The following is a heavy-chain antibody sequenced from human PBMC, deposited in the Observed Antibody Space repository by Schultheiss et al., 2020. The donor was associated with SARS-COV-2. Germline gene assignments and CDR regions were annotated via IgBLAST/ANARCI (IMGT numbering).Heavy chain of an antibody. D-gene: IGHD4/OR15-4a*01. CDR2: IYYSGST. CDR3: AREANKGNYYYGMDV. Sequence: SETLSLTCTVSGGSVSSGGYYWSWIRQPPGKGLEWIGYIYYSGSTYYNPSLKSRVTISVDTSKNQFSLKLSSVTAADTAVYYCAREANKGNYYYGMDVWGQGTTVTVSS. CDR1: GGSVSSGGYY. V-gene: IGHV4-61*08. J-gene: IGHJ6*02.